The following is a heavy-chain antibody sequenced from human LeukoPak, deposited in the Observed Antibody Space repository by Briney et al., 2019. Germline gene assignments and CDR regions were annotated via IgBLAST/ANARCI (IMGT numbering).Heavy chain of an antibody. D-gene: IGHD3-10*01. CDR1: SASITSSPYF. CDR3: ARQLYVSGSYYAPMDV. CDR2: ISYSGTT. Sequence: SETLSLTCTVSSASITSSPYFWGWIRQSPGKGLEWIGSISYSGTTYYNPSLKSRVTISVDTSKNQFSLKLSSVTAADTAVYFCARQLYVSGSYYAPMDVWGKGTTVTISS. J-gene: IGHJ6*03. V-gene: IGHV4-39*01.